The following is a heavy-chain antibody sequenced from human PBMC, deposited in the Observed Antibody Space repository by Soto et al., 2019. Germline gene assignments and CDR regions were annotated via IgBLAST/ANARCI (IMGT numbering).Heavy chain of an antibody. CDR1: GFTFSSYA. D-gene: IGHD1-26*01. Sequence: PGGSLRLSCAASGFTFSSYAMSWVRQAPGKGLEWVSYISGSGGTIYYADSVKGRFTISRDNAKNTLYLQMNSLRDEDTAVYYCARERPYSGSYLGWYYYYGMAVWGQGTTVTVSS. J-gene: IGHJ6*02. CDR2: ISGSGGTI. V-gene: IGHV3-23*01. CDR3: ARERPYSGSYLGWYYYYGMAV.